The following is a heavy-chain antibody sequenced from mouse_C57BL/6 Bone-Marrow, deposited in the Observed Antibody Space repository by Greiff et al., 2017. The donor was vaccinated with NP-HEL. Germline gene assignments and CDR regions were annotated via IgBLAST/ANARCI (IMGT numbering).Heavy chain of an antibody. CDR2: IDPETGGT. Sequence: QVQLQQSGAELVRPGASVTLSCKASGYTFTDYEMHWVKQTPVHGLEWIGAIDPETGGTAYNQKFKGQAILTADKSSSTAYMELRSLTSEDSAVYYCTRKTIYYDYDPFAYWGQGTLVTVSA. J-gene: IGHJ3*01. V-gene: IGHV1-15*01. D-gene: IGHD2-4*01. CDR3: TRKTIYYDYDPFAY. CDR1: GYTFTDYE.